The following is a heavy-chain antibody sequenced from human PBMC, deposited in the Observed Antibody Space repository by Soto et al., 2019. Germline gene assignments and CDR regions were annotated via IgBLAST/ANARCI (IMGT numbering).Heavy chain of an antibody. V-gene: IGHV3-23*01. D-gene: IGHD2-21*01. CDR1: GFTFRVYT. Sequence: GGSLRLSCAASGFTFRVYTMGWVRQAPGKGLEWVSAISGSGGSTYYADSVKGRFAISRDNSRNTLYLQMNSLRAEDTAVYYCARIVGYTDGIFDYWAWEPRSPSPQ. CDR3: ARIVGYTDGIFDY. J-gene: IGHJ4*02. CDR2: ISGSGGST.